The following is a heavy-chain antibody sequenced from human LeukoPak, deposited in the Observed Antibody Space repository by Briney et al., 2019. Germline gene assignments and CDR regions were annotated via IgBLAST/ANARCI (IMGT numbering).Heavy chain of an antibody. CDR3: ARGRYVKDFFDY. CDR2: INHSGST. J-gene: IGHJ4*02. Sequence: SETQSLTCAVYGESFSGYYWSWIRQPPGKGLEWIGEINHSGSTNYNPSLKSRVTISVDTSKNQFSLKLSSVTAADTAVYYCARGRYVKDFFDYWGQGTLVTVSS. D-gene: IGHD3-16*01. V-gene: IGHV4-34*01. CDR1: GESFSGYY.